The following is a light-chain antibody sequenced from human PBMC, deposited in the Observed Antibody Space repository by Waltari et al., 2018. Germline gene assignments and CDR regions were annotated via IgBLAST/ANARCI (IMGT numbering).Light chain of an antibody. CDR3: QQSYSTPPWT. Sequence: DIQMTQSPSSLSASVGDSVTITCRASQSISGYLNWYQQKPGKAPRLLIYATSSLQSGVPSRFSVSGSGTDFTLTISSLQPEDFATYYCQQSYSTPPWTFGQGTKVEIK. CDR2: ATS. V-gene: IGKV1-39*01. CDR1: QSISGY. J-gene: IGKJ1*01.